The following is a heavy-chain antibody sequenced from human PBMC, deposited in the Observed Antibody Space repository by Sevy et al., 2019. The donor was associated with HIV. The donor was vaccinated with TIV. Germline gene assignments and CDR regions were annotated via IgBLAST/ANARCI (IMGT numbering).Heavy chain of an antibody. D-gene: IGHD3-10*01. Sequence: ASVKVSCKASGGTFSGYAISWVRQAPGQGLEWMGGIIPIFGTVNYAQKFQGRVTITADESTSTAYMELSSLGSEDTAVYYCARAPLDRITLVQGVVSHYYYSMDVWGQGTTVTVSS. CDR2: IIPIFGTV. CDR1: GGTFSGYA. CDR3: ARAPLDRITLVQGVVSHYYYSMDV. J-gene: IGHJ6*02. V-gene: IGHV1-69*13.